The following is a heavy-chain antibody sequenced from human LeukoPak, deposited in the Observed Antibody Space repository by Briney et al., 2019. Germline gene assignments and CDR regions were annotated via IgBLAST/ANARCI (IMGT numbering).Heavy chain of an antibody. D-gene: IGHD3-10*01. V-gene: IGHV1-2*02. CDR1: GYTFTGYY. CDR2: INPNSGGT. CDR3: ARDQYYYGSGRLAFGDYFDY. Sequence: ASVKVSCKASGYTFTGYYMHWVRQAPGQGLEWMGWINPNSGGTNYAQKFQGRVTVTRDTTISTAYMELSRLRSDDTAVYYCARDQYYYGSGRLAFGDYFDYWGQGTLVTVSS. J-gene: IGHJ4*02.